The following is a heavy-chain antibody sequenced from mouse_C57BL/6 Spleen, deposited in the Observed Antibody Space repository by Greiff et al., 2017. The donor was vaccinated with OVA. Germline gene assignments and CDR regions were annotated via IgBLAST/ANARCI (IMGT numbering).Heavy chain of an antibody. D-gene: IGHD1-1*01. Sequence: VQLVESGAELARPGASVKMSCKASGYTFTSYTMHWVKQRPGQGLEWIGYINPSSGYTKYNQKFKDKATLTADKYSSTAYMQLSSLTSEDSAVYYCARFWTTVVATRDYWGQGTTLTVSS. CDR2: INPSSGYT. V-gene: IGHV1-4*01. CDR3: ARFWTTVVATRDY. CDR1: GYTFTSYT. J-gene: IGHJ2*01.